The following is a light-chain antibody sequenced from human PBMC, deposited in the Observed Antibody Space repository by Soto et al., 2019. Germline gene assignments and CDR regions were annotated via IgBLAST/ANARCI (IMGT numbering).Light chain of an antibody. CDR3: QQYSVYPMT. V-gene: IGKV1-16*01. CDR2: AAS. Sequence: DIQMTQSPSSLSASVGDRITITCRASQGINKYLTWYQQKPGKAPKSLISAASTLQSGVPSRFSGSGSGTDFTLTISSLQPEDSATYYCQQYSVYPMTFGQGTRLEIK. CDR1: QGINKY. J-gene: IGKJ5*01.